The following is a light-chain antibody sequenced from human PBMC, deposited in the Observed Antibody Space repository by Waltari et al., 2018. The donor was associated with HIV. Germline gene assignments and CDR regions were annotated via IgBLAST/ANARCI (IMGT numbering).Light chain of an antibody. Sequence: SYVLTQPLSVSVALGQTARITCRGNNIGSKSVHWYQQKPGQAPVLVVHDDSDRPSGIPERFFGFNSGNTATLTISRVEAGDEADYYCQVWDSSSDLVVFGGGTKLTVL. V-gene: IGLV3-21*02. J-gene: IGLJ2*01. CDR3: QVWDSSSDLVV. CDR1: NIGSKS. CDR2: DDS.